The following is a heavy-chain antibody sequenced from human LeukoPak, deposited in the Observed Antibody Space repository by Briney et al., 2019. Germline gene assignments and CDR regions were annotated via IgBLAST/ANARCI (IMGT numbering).Heavy chain of an antibody. CDR1: GYTFTSYD. V-gene: IGHV1-8*03. CDR2: MNPNSGNT. D-gene: IGHD5-18*01. Sequence: ASVKVSCKASGYTFTSYDINWVRQATGQGLEWMGWMNPNSGNTGYAQKFQGRVTITRNTSISTAYMELSSLRSEDTAVYYCARSVKYSYGYYFDYWGQGTLVTVSS. J-gene: IGHJ4*02. CDR3: ARSVKYSYGYYFDY.